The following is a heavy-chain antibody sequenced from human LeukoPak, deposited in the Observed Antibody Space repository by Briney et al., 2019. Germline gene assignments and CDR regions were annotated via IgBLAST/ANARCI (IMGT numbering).Heavy chain of an antibody. CDR3: AREGGGYYDSSGYYPLQH. Sequence: PSETLSLTCAVSGYSISSGYYWGWIRQPPGKALEGIGSIYHSGSTYYNPSLKSRVTISVDTSKNQFSLKLSSVTAADTAVYYCAREGGGYYDSSGYYPLQHWGQGTLVTVSS. CDR1: GYSISSGYY. CDR2: IYHSGST. J-gene: IGHJ1*01. D-gene: IGHD3-22*01. V-gene: IGHV4-38-2*02.